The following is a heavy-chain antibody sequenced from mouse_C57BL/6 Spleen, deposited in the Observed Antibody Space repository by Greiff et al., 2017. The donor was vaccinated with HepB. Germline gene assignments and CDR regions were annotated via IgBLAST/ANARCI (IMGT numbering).Heavy chain of an antibody. Sequence: EVKLVESGGDLVKPGGSLKLSCAASGFTFSSYGMSWVRQTPDKRLEWVATISSGGSYTYYPDSVKGRFTISRDNAKNTLYLQMSSLKSEDTAMYYCASHEVWFAYWGQGTLVTVSA. J-gene: IGHJ3*01. V-gene: IGHV5-6*01. CDR3: ASHEVWFAY. CDR2: ISSGGSYT. CDR1: GFTFSSYG.